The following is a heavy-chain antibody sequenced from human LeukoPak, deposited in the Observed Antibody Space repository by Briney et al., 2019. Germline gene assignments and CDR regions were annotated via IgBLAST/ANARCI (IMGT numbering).Heavy chain of an antibody. D-gene: IGHD6-13*01. Sequence: GASAKVSCKASGGTFSSYAISWVRQAPGQGLEWMGWISAYNGNTNYAQKLQGRVTMTTDTSTSTAYMELRSLRSDDTAVYYCARVRQQLVRDYWGQGTLVTVSS. CDR3: ARVRQQLVRDY. CDR2: ISAYNGNT. CDR1: GGTFSSYA. J-gene: IGHJ4*02. V-gene: IGHV1-18*01.